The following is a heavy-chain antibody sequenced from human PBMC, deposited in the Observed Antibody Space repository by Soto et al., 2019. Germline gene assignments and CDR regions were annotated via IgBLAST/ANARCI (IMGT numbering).Heavy chain of an antibody. CDR3: AIGNGYSNSPGRGYYYGMDV. Sequence: GASVKVSCKASGYTFTGYYMHWVRQAPGQGLEWMGWINPNSGGTNYAQKFQGWVTMTRDTSISTAYMELSRLRSDDTAVYYCAIGNGYSNSPGRGYYYGMDVWGQGTTVTVSS. V-gene: IGHV1-2*04. CDR2: INPNSGGT. D-gene: IGHD4-4*01. J-gene: IGHJ6*02. CDR1: GYTFTGYY.